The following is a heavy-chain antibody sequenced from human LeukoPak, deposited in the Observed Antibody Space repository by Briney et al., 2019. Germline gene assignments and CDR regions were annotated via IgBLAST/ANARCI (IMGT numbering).Heavy chain of an antibody. D-gene: IGHD3-10*01. CDR3: ARDIDEFFANWFFPDY. V-gene: IGHV3-30*03. CDR2: ISFDETNQ. Sequence: GGSLRLSCPVSGFTFSSRGMQWVRQAPGKGLEWVAFISFDETNQYYADSVKGRFTISRDNSHNTLYLQMNSLRAEDTAVYYCARDIDEFFANWFFPDYWGQGSLVIVSS. CDR1: GFTFSSRG. J-gene: IGHJ4*02.